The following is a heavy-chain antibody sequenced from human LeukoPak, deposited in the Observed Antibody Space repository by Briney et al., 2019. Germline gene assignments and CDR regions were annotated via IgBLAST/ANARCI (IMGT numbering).Heavy chain of an antibody. Sequence: GGSLRLSCAASGFTFSSYWMSWVRQAPGKGLEWVANIKQDGSEKYYVDSVKGRFTISRDNDKNSLYLQMNSLRAEDTAVYYCARDHPVVAATNWFDPWGQGTLVTVSS. CDR1: GFTFSSYW. CDR3: ARDHPVVAATNWFDP. CDR2: IKQDGSEK. J-gene: IGHJ5*02. D-gene: IGHD2-15*01. V-gene: IGHV3-7*03.